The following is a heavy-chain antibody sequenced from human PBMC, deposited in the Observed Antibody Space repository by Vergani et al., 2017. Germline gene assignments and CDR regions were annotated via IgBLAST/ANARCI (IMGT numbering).Heavy chain of an antibody. V-gene: IGHV4-4*02. J-gene: IGHJ3*02. D-gene: IGHD2-2*01. CDR3: ARDRTSYCSSTSCYRDAFDI. CDR2: IYHSGST. Sequence: QVQLQQWGAGLLKPSGTLSLTCAVPGGSISSSNWWSWVRQPPGKGLEWIGEIYHSGSTNYNPSLKSRVTISVDKSKNQFSLKLSSVTAADTAVYYCARDRTSYCSSTSCYRDAFDIWGQGTMVTVSS. CDR1: GGSISSSNW.